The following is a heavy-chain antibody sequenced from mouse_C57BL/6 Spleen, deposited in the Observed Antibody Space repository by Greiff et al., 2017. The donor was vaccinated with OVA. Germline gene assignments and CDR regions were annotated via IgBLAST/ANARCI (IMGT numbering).Heavy chain of an antibody. D-gene: IGHD1-1*01. V-gene: IGHV1-76*01. CDR2: IYPGSGNT. CDR3: ARSPTTVVATWDYAMDY. Sequence: VQLQQSGAELVRPGASVKLSCKASGYTFTDYYINWVKQRPGQGLEWIARIYPGSGNTYYNEKFKGKATLTAEKSSSTAYMQLSSLTSEDSAVYFCARSPTTVVATWDYAMDYWGQGTSVTVSS. J-gene: IGHJ4*01. CDR1: GYTFTDYY.